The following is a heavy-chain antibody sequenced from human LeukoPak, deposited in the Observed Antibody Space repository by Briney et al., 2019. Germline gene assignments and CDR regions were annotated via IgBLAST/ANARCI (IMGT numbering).Heavy chain of an antibody. Sequence: PGGSLRLSCAASGFTFSSYSMNWVRQAPGKGLEWVSSISGSSSYIYYADSVKGRFTISRENAKNSLYLQMNSLRAEDTAVYYCARVGDGYNWVYWGQGTLVTVSS. CDR1: GFTFSSYS. J-gene: IGHJ4*02. CDR3: ARVGDGYNWVY. CDR2: ISGSSSYI. V-gene: IGHV3-21*01. D-gene: IGHD5-24*01.